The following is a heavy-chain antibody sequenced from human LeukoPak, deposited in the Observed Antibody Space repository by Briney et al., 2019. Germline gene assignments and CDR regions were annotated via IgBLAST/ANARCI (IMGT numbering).Heavy chain of an antibody. D-gene: IGHD3-22*01. J-gene: IGHJ4*02. CDR3: ARVLDYYYDSSGLMDY. CDR1: GFTFSSYS. CDR2: ISSSSSYI. V-gene: IGHV3-21*01. Sequence: GGTLRLSCAASGFTFSSYSMNWVRQAPGKGLEWVSSISSSSSYIYYADSVKGRFTISRDNAKNSLYLQMTSLRAEDTAVYYCARVLDYYYDSSGLMDYWGQGTLVTVSS.